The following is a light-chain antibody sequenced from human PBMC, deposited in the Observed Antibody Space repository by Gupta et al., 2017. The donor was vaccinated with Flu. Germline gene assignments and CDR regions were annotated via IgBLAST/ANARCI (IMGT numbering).Light chain of an antibody. Sequence: TCSDVGAYNYVSWFQQHPGKAPKRMISDVTKRPSGVPERFSGSKSGNTASLTISGLQAVDEADYYCGSYATTYTWVFGGGTKLTVL. J-gene: IGLJ3*02. CDR2: DVT. CDR1: CSDVGAYNY. V-gene: IGLV2-11*03. CDR3: GSYATTYTWV.